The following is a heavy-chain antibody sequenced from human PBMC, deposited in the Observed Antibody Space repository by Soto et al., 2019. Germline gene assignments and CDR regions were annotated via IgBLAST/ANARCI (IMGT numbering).Heavy chain of an antibody. J-gene: IGHJ6*02. CDR2: ISGKNGKT. Sequence: QVQLVQSGVEVKKPGASVKVSCKASGYTFISHGISWVRQAPGQGLEWMGWISGKNGKTNYAQKLQGRFTLTTDTSTSTAYMELRSLRSDHTAVYYCARVSSSIVVVPDYGMDVWGQGTTVTVSS. CDR3: ARVSSSIVVVPDYGMDV. CDR1: GYTFISHG. D-gene: IGHD2-15*01. V-gene: IGHV1-18*04.